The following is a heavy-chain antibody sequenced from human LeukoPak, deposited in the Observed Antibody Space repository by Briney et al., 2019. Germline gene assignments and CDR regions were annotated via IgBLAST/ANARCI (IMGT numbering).Heavy chain of an antibody. CDR1: GFTFSTYA. J-gene: IGHJ4*02. CDR2: ISPSGGST. V-gene: IGHV3-23*01. D-gene: IGHD3-10*01. Sequence: GGSLRLSCAASGFTFSTYAMTWVRQAPGKGLEWVSTISPSGGSTYYADSVKGRFTISRDNSKKTLCLQMNSLRAEDTALYYCAKKEGSYGSGSYNFDYWGQGTLVTVSS. CDR3: AKKEGSYGSGSYNFDY.